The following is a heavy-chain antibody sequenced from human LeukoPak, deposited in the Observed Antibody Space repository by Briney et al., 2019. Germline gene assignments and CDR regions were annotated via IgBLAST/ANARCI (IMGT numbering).Heavy chain of an antibody. CDR2: IIQEGSEK. CDR1: GFTFTSYW. D-gene: IGHD6-19*01. J-gene: IGHJ5*02. V-gene: IGHV3-7*01. CDR3: ARRGTIAVPVFWFDP. Sequence: GGSLRLSCVASGFTFTSYWMSWVRQAPGKGLEWVANIIQEGSEKYYLDSLEGRFTISRDNAKNSVYLQINRLRAEATAVYYCARRGTIAVPVFWFDPWGQGTLVTVSS.